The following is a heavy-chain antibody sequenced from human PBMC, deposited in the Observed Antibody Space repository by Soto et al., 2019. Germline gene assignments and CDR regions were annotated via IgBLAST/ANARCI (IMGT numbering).Heavy chain of an antibody. CDR1: GYTFTSYD. Sequence: QVQLVQSGAEVKKPGASVKGSCKASGYTFTSYDINWVRQAPGQGLEWMGWMNPNSGNTGYAQKFQGRVTMTRNTSVRTAYMELTSLRSEDTAVYYCARGGSAQQLVPLSYGMDVWGQGTTVKVSS. V-gene: IGHV1-8*01. J-gene: IGHJ6*02. D-gene: IGHD6-13*01. CDR3: ARGGSAQQLVPLSYGMDV. CDR2: MNPNSGNT.